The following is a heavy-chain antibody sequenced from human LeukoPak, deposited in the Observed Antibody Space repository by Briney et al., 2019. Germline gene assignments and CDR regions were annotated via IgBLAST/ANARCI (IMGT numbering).Heavy chain of an antibody. CDR3: AREGVIVSHDY. CDR2: ISSSSSYI. J-gene: IGHJ4*02. CDR1: GFTFSSYS. V-gene: IGHV3-21*01. D-gene: IGHD3-16*02. Sequence: GGSLRLSCAASGFTFSSYSMNWVRQAPGKGLEWVSSISSSSSYIYYADSVKGRFTISRDNAKNSLYQQMNSLRAEDTAVYYCAREGVIVSHDYWGQGTLVTVSS.